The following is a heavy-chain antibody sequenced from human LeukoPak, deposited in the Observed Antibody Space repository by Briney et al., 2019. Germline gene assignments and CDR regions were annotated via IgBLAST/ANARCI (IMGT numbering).Heavy chain of an antibody. Sequence: GFLRLSCAASGFTFSNYWMHWVRQAPGKGLVWVSRINTDGSSTSYADSVKGRFTISRDNAKNTLYLQMNSLRAEDTAVYYCARGPYDSSGNYYYYYMDVWGKGTTVTVSS. V-gene: IGHV3-74*01. D-gene: IGHD3-22*01. CDR3: ARGPYDSSGNYYYYYMDV. CDR1: GFTFSNYW. CDR2: INTDGSST. J-gene: IGHJ6*03.